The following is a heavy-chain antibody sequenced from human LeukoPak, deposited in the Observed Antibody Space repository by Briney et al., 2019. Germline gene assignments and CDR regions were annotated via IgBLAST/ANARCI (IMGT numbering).Heavy chain of an antibody. Sequence: GRSLRLSCAASGFTFSSYGMHWVRQAPGKGLEWVAVISYDGSNKYYADSVKGRFTISRDNSKNTLYLQMNGLRAEDTAVYYCAKDRYSYGSGYGMDVWGQGTTVTVSS. J-gene: IGHJ6*02. V-gene: IGHV3-30*18. CDR3: AKDRYSYGSGYGMDV. CDR1: GFTFSSYG. D-gene: IGHD3-10*01. CDR2: ISYDGSNK.